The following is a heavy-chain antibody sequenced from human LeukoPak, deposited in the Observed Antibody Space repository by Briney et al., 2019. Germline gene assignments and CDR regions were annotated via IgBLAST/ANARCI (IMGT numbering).Heavy chain of an antibody. CDR2: INHSGST. CDR1: GGSFSGYY. D-gene: IGHD1-26*01. CDR3: ERHVTGGRSFVDY. J-gene: IGHJ4*02. Sequence: SETLSLTCAVYGGSFSGYYWSWIRQPPGKGLEWIGEINHSGSTNYNPSLKSRVTISVDTSKNQFSLKLSSVTAADTSVYYCERHVTGGRSFVDYWGQGTLVTVSS. V-gene: IGHV4-34*01.